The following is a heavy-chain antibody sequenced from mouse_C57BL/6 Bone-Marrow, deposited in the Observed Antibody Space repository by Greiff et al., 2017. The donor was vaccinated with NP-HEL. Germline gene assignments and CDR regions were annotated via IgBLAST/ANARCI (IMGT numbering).Heavy chain of an antibody. CDR3: ERGKKPIYDGYYPYAMDY. D-gene: IGHD2-3*01. CDR2: IHPNSGST. Sequence: QVQLQQPGAELVKPGASVKLSCKASGYTFTSYWMHWVKQRPGQGLEWIGMIHPNSGSTNYNEKFKSKATLTVDKSSSTAYMQLSSLTSDDSAVYYWERGKKPIYDGYYPYAMDYWGQGTSVTVSS. CDR1: GYTFTSYW. V-gene: IGHV1-64*01. J-gene: IGHJ4*01.